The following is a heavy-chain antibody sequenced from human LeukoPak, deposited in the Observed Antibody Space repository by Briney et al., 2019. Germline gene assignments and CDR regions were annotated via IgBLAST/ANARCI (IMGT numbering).Heavy chain of an antibody. Sequence: SVKVSCKASGYTFTSYYMHWVRQAPGQGLEWMGGIIPIFGTANYAQKFQGRVTSTADESTSTAYMELSSLRSEDTAVYYCARDQCSSTSCYIGSYYYYYGMDVWGQGTTVTVSS. CDR3: ARDQCSSTSCYIGSYYYYYGMDV. D-gene: IGHD2-2*02. J-gene: IGHJ6*02. CDR2: IIPIFGTA. CDR1: GYTFTSYY. V-gene: IGHV1-69*13.